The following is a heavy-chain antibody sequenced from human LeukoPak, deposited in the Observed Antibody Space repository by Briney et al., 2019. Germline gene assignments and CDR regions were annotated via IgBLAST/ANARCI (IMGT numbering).Heavy chain of an antibody. D-gene: IGHD2-8*02. J-gene: IGHJ4*02. CDR2: IFHSGSD. Sequence: PSETLSLTCAVSGDSISSNNWWNWVRQPPGKGLEWIGEIFHSGSDNYNPSLKSRVTISVDKSNNQFSLNLISVTAADTAVYYCARDTKTGGAWSFDSWGQGMLVTVSS. CDR3: ARDTKTGGAWSFDS. CDR1: GDSISSNNW. V-gene: IGHV4-4*02.